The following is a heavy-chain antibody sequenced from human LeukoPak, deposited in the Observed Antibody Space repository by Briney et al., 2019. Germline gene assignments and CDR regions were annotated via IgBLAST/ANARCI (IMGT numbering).Heavy chain of an antibody. CDR3: ARRLTASGKHYFAY. Sequence: GGSLRLSCAASGFTFSTYNMNWVRQAPGKGLEWVSYISSSSGTIYYADSVQGRFTISRDNAKNSLYLQMNSLRAEDTAVYYCARRLTASGKHYFAYWGQGTLVTVSS. CDR2: ISSSSGTI. V-gene: IGHV3-48*01. J-gene: IGHJ4*02. CDR1: GFTFSTYN. D-gene: IGHD6-13*01.